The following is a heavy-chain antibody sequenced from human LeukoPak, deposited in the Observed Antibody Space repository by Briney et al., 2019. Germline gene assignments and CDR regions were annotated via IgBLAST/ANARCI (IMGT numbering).Heavy chain of an antibody. Sequence: ASVEVSCKASGYTFTSYYIHWVRQAPGQGLEWMAIMNPSGGSTSSAQKFQGRVTMTRDTSTSTVYMEVSGLRSEDTAVYYCARAGVITAADYWGQGTLVTVSS. CDR3: ARAGVITAADY. CDR1: GYTFTSYY. V-gene: IGHV1-46*01. D-gene: IGHD3-16*02. CDR2: MNPSGGST. J-gene: IGHJ4*02.